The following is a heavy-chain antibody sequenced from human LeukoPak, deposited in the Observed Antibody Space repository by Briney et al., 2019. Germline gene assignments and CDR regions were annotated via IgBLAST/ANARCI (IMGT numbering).Heavy chain of an antibody. CDR3: ARSRDTAMVLSY. D-gene: IGHD5-18*01. CDR1: GGTFRSYA. J-gene: IGHJ4*02. Sequence: SVKVSCKASGGTFRSYAISWVRQAPGHGREWMGRIIPIFGLANYAQKLQGRVTITADKSTSTAYMELSNLRSDDTAVYYCARSRDTAMVLSYWGQGTLVTVSS. V-gene: IGHV1-69*04. CDR2: IIPIFGLA.